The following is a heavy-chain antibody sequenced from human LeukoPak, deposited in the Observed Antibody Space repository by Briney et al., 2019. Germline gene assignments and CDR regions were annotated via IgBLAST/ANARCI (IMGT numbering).Heavy chain of an antibody. Sequence: GGSLRLSCAASGFTFSTYAMHWVRQAPGKGLEWVAVIPYDGTNKYYADSVKGRFTISRDNSKNTLYLQMNSLRAEDTAVSYCASGPYCRGGTCYLPFDYWGQGTLVTVSS. V-gene: IGHV3-30*04. CDR1: GFTFSTYA. D-gene: IGHD2-15*01. CDR3: ASGPYCRGGTCYLPFDY. CDR2: IPYDGTNK. J-gene: IGHJ4*02.